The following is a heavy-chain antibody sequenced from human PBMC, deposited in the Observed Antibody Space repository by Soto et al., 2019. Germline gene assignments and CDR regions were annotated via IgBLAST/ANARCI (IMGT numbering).Heavy chain of an antibody. CDR1: RDTFTSYY. D-gene: IGHD3-10*01. CDR2: INPHGGST. Sequence: ASVKVSCKAPRDTFTSYYINWVRQAPGQGLEWMGVINPHGGSTAYAQKFKGRVTLTRDTSAGTVYMEVSSLTSEDTAMYYCARSSGRHFGIIIEGTNSFDLWGQGTLVTVSS. CDR3: ARSSGRHFGIIIEGTNSFDL. V-gene: IGHV1-46*01. J-gene: IGHJ5*02.